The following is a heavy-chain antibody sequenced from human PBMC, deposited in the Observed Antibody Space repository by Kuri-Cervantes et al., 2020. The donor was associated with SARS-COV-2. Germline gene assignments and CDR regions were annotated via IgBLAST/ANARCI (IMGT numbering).Heavy chain of an antibody. CDR2: IRYDGSNK. CDR1: GFNYLNYA. Sequence: GGSLRLSCTASGFNYLNYAMHWVRQAPGKGLEWVAFIRYDGSNKDYLDSVKGRFTISRDNSMNTLFLQMNSLRPEDTAVYYCARERTGDIFDYWGQGTLVTVSS. J-gene: IGHJ4*02. V-gene: IGHV3-30*02. D-gene: IGHD7-27*01. CDR3: ARERTGDIFDY.